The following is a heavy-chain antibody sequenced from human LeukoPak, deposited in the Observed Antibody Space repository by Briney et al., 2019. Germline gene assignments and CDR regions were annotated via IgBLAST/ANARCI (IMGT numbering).Heavy chain of an antibody. CDR1: GGSFSGYY. CDR3: ARNGYCSGGNCYSPNCFDP. J-gene: IGHJ5*02. CDR2: INHSGGP. D-gene: IGHD2-15*01. V-gene: IGHV4-34*01. Sequence: SSETLSLTCAVYGGSFSGYYWSWIRQPPGKGLEWIGEINHSGGPNYNPSLKSRVTISVDTSKNQFSRKFSSVIAADTAVDYCARNGYCSGGNCYSPNCFDPWGQGTLVTVSS.